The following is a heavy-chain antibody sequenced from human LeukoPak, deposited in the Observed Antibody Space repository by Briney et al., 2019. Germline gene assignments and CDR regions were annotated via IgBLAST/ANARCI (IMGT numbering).Heavy chain of an antibody. J-gene: IGHJ5*02. V-gene: IGHV4-61*10. CDR2: IYYSGST. D-gene: IGHD3-10*01. CDR3: ARETYKYGSGSYYQYNWFDP. CDR1: GGSISSGSYY. Sequence: SETLSLTCTVSGGSISSGSYYWSWIRQPAGKGLEWIGYIYYSGSTNYNPSLKSRVTISVDTSKNQFSLKLSSVTAADTAVYYCARETYKYGSGSYYQYNWFDPWGQGTLVTVSS.